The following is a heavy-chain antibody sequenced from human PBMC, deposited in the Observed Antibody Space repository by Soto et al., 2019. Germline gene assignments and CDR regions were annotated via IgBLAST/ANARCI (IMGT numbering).Heavy chain of an antibody. D-gene: IGHD3-10*01. J-gene: IGHJ4*02. CDR3: ARDKITCLFDY. V-gene: IGHV4-34*01. Sequence: WTWIRQPPGTGLEWIGEINHSGSTNYNPSLKSRVTISVDTSKKQFSLKLTSVTAADTAVYYCARDKITCLFDYWGQGTLVTVSS. CDR2: INHSGST.